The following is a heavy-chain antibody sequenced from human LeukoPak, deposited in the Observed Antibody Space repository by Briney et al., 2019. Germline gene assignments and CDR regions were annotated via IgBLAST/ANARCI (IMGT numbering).Heavy chain of an antibody. CDR2: IYYSGST. V-gene: IGHV4-39*07. D-gene: IGHD2-15*01. J-gene: IGHJ4*02. Sequence: SETLSLTCTVSGGSISSSSYYWGWIRQPPGKGLEWIGSIYYSGSTYYNPSLKSRVTISVDTSKNQFSLKLSSVTAADTAVYYCARDLLVARGNFDYWGQGTLVTVSS. CDR3: ARDLLVARGNFDY. CDR1: GGSISSSSYY.